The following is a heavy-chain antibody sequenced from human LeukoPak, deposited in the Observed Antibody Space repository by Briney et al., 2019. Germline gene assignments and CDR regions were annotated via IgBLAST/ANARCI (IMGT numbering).Heavy chain of an antibody. V-gene: IGHV3-30*03. D-gene: IGHD1-1*01. Sequence: PGRSLRLSCAASGFTFSSYGMHWVRQAPGKGLEWVAVISYDGSNKYYADSVKGRFTISRDNSKNTLYLQMNSLRAEDTAVYYCARDRNNWNSWGQGTLVTVSS. CDR3: ARDRNNWNS. CDR1: GFTFSSYG. J-gene: IGHJ4*02. CDR2: ISYDGSNK.